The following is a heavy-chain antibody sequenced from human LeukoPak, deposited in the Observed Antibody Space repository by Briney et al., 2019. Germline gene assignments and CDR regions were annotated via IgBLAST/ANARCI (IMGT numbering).Heavy chain of an antibody. V-gene: IGHV1-2*02. CDR3: ASFDYAIIANYYYYYMDV. CDR2: INPNSGGT. CDR1: GFTFTGYY. Sequence: ASVKVSCKASGFTFTGYYMHWVRQAPGQGLEWMGWINPNSGGTNYAQKFQGRVTMTRDTSISTAYMELSRLRSDDTAVYYCASFDYAIIANYYYYYMDVWGKGSTVTVSS. J-gene: IGHJ6*03. D-gene: IGHD3-16*01.